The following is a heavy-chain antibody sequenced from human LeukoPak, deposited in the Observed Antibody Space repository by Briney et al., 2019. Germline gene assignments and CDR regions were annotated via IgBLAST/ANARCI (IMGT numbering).Heavy chain of an antibody. Sequence: PGGALRLSCAASGFTFSSYAMSWVHQAPGKGLEWVSAFSGSGGSTYYADSVKGRFTISRDNSKNTLYLQMNSLRAEDTAVYYCAKDPARAARSYFDYWGQGTLVTVSS. D-gene: IGHD6-6*01. CDR2: FSGSGGST. CDR1: GFTFSSYA. J-gene: IGHJ4*02. V-gene: IGHV3-23*01. CDR3: AKDPARAARSYFDY.